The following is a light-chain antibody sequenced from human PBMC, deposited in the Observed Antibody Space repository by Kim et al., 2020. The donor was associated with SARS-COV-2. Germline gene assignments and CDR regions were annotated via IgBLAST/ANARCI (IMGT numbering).Light chain of an antibody. CDR3: QQFNSYPIT. V-gene: IGKV1-13*02. J-gene: IGKJ5*01. CDR1: QGISSA. CDR2: DAS. Sequence: ASVGDRVTITCRASQGISSALAWYQQKPGKAPKLLIYDASSLESGVPTRFSGSGSGTDFTLTISSLQPEDFATYYCQQFNSYPITFGQGTRLEIK.